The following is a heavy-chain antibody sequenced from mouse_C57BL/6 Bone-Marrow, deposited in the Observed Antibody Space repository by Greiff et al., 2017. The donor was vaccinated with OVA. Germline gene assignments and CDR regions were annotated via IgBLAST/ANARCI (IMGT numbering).Heavy chain of an antibody. D-gene: IGHD2-4*01. CDR3: TRAIYYDYDDWFAY. V-gene: IGHV6-6*01. CDR1: GFTFSDAW. J-gene: IGHJ3*01. CDR2: IRNKANNHAT. Sequence: EVKVEESGGGLVQPGGSMKLSCAASGFTFSDAWMDWVRQSPEKGLEWVAEIRNKANNHATYYAESVKGRFTISRDDSKSSVYLQMNSLRAEDTGIYYCTRAIYYDYDDWFAYWGQGTLVTVSA.